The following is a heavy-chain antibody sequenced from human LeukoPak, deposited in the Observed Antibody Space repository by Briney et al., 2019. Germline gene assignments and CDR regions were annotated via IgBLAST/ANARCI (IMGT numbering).Heavy chain of an antibody. CDR3: ARQLEQGWFDP. J-gene: IGHJ5*02. CDR1: GYTFTSYD. V-gene: IGHV1-46*03. CDR2: INPRGGST. D-gene: IGHD1-1*01. Sequence: ASVKVSCKASGYTFTSYDMNWVRQSPGPGLEWMGIINPRGGSTSYAQKFQGRVTMTRDTSTSTVYMELSSLRSEDTAVYYCARQLEQGWFDPWGQGTLVTVSS.